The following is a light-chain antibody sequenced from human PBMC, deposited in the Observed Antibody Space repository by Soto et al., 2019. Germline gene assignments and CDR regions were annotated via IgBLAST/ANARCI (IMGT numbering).Light chain of an antibody. CDR3: QQYGSSPWT. Sequence: EIVRTQSPATLSVSPGERATLSCRASQSVSSNLAWYQQKPGQAPRLLIYAASTRATGIPARFSGSGSGTEFTLTISSLEPEDFAVYYCQQYGSSPWTFGQGTKVDI. V-gene: IGKV3-15*01. CDR2: AAS. CDR1: QSVSSN. J-gene: IGKJ1*01.